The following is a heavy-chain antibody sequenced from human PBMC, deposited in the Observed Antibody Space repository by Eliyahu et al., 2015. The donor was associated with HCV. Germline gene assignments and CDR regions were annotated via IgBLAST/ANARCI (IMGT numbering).Heavy chain of an antibody. CDR1: GFTFXXXG. J-gene: IGHJ4*02. V-gene: IGHV3-30*18. CDR2: ISYDGSNK. CDR3: AKGPGWDDSSGYFFDY. Sequence: QVQLVESGGGVVQPGRXLRLSXAASGFTFXXXGMHWVRQXPGKGLEWVAVISYDGSNKYYADSVKGRFTISRDNSKNTLYLQMNSLRAEDTAVYYCAKGPGWDDSSGYFFDYWGQGTLVTVSS. D-gene: IGHD3-22*01.